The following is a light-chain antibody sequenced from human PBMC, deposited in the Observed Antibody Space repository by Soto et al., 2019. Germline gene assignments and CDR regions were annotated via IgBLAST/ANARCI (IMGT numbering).Light chain of an antibody. CDR3: QQYGSTPPYT. CDR2: GAS. V-gene: IGKV3-20*01. CDR1: QSVSSSY. J-gene: IGKJ2*01. Sequence: EIVLTQSPGTLSLSPGERATLSCRASQSVSSSYLAWYQQKPGQAPRLLIYGASSRATGIPDRFSGSGSGTDLTLTISRLEPEDSAVYYCQQYGSTPPYTFGQATELEIK.